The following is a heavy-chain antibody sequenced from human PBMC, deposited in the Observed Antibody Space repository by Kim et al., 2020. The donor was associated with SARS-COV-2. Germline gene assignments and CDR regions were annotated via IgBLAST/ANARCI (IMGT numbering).Heavy chain of an antibody. Sequence: GGSLRLSCAASGFTFDDYAMHWVRQAPGKGLEWVSLISGDGGSTYYADSVKGRFTISRDNSKNSLYLQMNSLRTEDTALYYCAKDTGYCSGGSCSPSDFDYWGQGTLVTVSS. CDR3: AKDTGYCSGGSCSPSDFDY. CDR1: GFTFDDYA. V-gene: IGHV3-43*02. D-gene: IGHD2-15*01. CDR2: ISGDGGST. J-gene: IGHJ4*02.